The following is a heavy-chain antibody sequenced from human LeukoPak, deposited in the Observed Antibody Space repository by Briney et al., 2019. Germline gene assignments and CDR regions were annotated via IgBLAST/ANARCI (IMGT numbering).Heavy chain of an antibody. Sequence: ASVKVSCTASGYNFINYGVTWVRQAPGQGLEWMGWISTYNGNTNYAQKFQGRVTMTTDTTTSRAYMELRSLTSDDTAVYYCARGGGSGSYSDYWGQGTLVTVS. D-gene: IGHD3-10*01. CDR2: ISTYNGNT. V-gene: IGHV1-18*01. CDR3: ARGGGSGSYSDY. CDR1: GYNFINYG. J-gene: IGHJ4*02.